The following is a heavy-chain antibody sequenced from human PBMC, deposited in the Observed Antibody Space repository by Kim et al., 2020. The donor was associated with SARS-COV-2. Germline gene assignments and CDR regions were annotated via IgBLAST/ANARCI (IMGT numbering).Heavy chain of an antibody. J-gene: IGHJ6*01. V-gene: IGHV4-39*01. CDR1: GGTISSSSHN. CDR3: ASKRYYIVWSGRVYY. CDR2: IYYSGST. Sequence: SETLSLTCTVSGGTISSSSHNWGWLRQPPGKGLEWFGSIYYSGSTYYNPSLQSRGSISIDTSRTQFSLRMSSGTAADAAVYCGASKRYYIVWSGRVYY. D-gene: IGHD3-3*01.